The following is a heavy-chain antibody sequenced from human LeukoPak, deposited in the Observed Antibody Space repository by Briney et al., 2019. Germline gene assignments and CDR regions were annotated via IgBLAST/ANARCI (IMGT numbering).Heavy chain of an antibody. Sequence: MSGGSLRLSCAASGFTFSDYHMSWIRQAPGKGLEWVSYISTSGSTTYYADSVKGRFSISRDNDKNSLYLQMNSLRAEDTAVYYCARVGSLAAAGTVDYWGQGTLVTVSS. J-gene: IGHJ4*02. D-gene: IGHD6-13*01. CDR1: GFTFSDYH. V-gene: IGHV3-11*04. CDR3: ARVGSLAAAGTVDY. CDR2: ISTSGSTT.